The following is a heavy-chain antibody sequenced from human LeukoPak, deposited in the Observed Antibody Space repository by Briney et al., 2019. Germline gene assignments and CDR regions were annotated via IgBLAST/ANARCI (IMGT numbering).Heavy chain of an antibody. V-gene: IGHV3-48*01. D-gene: IGHD6-13*01. CDR1: GFTFSSYG. CDR3: ARSSSTWWGYYYMDV. Sequence: PGGTLRLSCAASGFTFSSYGMNWVRQAPGKGLDWVSYIGSSSSTIYYADSVQGRFTISRDNAKNSLYLQMNSLRAEDTAVYYCARSSSTWWGYYYMDVWGKGTTVTVSS. J-gene: IGHJ6*03. CDR2: IGSSSSTI.